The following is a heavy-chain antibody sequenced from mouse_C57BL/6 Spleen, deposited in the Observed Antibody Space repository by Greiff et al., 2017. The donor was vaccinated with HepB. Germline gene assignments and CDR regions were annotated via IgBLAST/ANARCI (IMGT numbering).Heavy chain of an antibody. V-gene: IGHV1-18*01. CDR2: INPNNGGT. J-gene: IGHJ2*01. CDR1: GYTFTDYN. CDR3: ARMRGSTMVTTGYYFDY. Sequence: EVQLQQSGPELVKPGASVKIPCKASGYTFTDYNMDWVKQSHGKSLEWIGDINPNNGGTIYNQKFKGKATLTVDKSSSTAYMELRSLTSEDTAVYYCARMRGSTMVTTGYYFDYWGQGTTLTVSS. D-gene: IGHD2-2*01.